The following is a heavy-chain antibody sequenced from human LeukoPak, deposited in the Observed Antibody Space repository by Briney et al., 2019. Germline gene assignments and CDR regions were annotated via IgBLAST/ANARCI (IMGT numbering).Heavy chain of an antibody. CDR2: IRYDGSNE. J-gene: IGHJ4*02. CDR3: CSDFDY. V-gene: IGHV3-30*02. D-gene: IGHD2-15*01. CDR1: GITFNSYG. Sequence: GGSLRLSCAASGITFNSYGMHWVRQAPDKGLEWVAFIRYDGSNEYYADSVKGRFTISRDNSKNTLYLQMNSLRGEDTAVYYCCSDFDYWGQGTLVTVSS.